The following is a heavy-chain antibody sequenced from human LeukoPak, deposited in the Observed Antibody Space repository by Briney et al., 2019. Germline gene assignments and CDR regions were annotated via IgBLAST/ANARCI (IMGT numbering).Heavy chain of an antibody. CDR1: GGSFSGYY. J-gene: IGHJ5*02. CDR3: ARGRIAARPRVGLDWFDP. V-gene: IGHV4-34*01. D-gene: IGHD6-6*01. CDR2: INHSGST. Sequence: SETLSLTCAVYGGSFSGYYWSWIRQPPGKGLGWIGEINHSGSTNYNPSLKSRVTISVDTSKNQFSLKLSSVTAADTAVYYCARGRIAARPRVGLDWFDPWGQGTLVTVSS.